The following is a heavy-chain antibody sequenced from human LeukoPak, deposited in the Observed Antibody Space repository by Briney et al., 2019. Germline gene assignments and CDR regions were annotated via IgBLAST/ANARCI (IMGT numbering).Heavy chain of an antibody. CDR1: GGSISSYY. Sequence: KPSETLSLTCTVSGGSISSYYWSWIRQPPGKGLEWIAEVLHTGSTNYNPSFKRRVTISVDTSKNQFFLNLTSVTAADTAVYYCARGPGAVHPWGQGILVTVSS. CDR3: ARGPGAVHP. D-gene: IGHD6-13*01. V-gene: IGHV4-34*12. J-gene: IGHJ5*02. CDR2: VLHTGST.